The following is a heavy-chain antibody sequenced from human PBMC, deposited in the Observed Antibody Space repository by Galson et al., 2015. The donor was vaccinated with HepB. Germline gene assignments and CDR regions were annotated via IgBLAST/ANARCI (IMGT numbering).Heavy chain of an antibody. CDR1: GYTFTSYG. D-gene: IGHD6-19*01. CDR2: ISAYNGNT. V-gene: IGHV1-18*04. CDR3: AAIAVAGTPYYFVY. J-gene: IGHJ4*02. Sequence: SVTVSCKASGYTFTSYGISWVRQAPGQGLEWMGWISAYNGNTNYAQKLQGRVTMTTDTSTSTAYMELRSLRSDDTAVYYCAAIAVAGTPYYFVYWVQGTLVTVSS.